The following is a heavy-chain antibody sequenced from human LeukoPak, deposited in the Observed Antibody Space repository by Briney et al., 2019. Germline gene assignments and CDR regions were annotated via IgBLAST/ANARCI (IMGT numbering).Heavy chain of an antibody. V-gene: IGHV4-4*07. CDR1: GVSISNYY. D-gene: IGHD3-3*01. CDR2: IYTSGST. Sequence: SETLSLTCTVSGVSISNYYWSWIRQPAGKGLEWIGRIYTSGSTNYNPSLKSRVTISVDTSKNQFSLKLSSVTAADTAVYYCARSYDFWSGLSWFDPWGQGTLVTVSS. CDR3: ARSYDFWSGLSWFDP. J-gene: IGHJ5*02.